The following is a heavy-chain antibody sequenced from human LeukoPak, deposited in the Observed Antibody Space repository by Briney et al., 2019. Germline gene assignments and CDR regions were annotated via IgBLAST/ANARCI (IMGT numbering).Heavy chain of an antibody. V-gene: IGHV4-61*01. Sequence: SETLSLTCTVSGGSVSSGIYYWSWIRQPPGKGLEWIGYIYYSGSTNYNPSLKSRVTISVDTSKNQFSLKLSSVTAADTAVYYCARARPPIYSSSSVWFDPWGQGTLVTVSS. CDR1: GGSVSSGIYY. CDR2: IYYSGST. J-gene: IGHJ5*02. CDR3: ARARPPIYSSSSVWFDP. D-gene: IGHD6-6*01.